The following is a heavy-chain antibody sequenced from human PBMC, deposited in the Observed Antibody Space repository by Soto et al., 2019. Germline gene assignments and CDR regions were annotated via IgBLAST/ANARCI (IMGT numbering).Heavy chain of an antibody. CDR2: ISSGNSYI. J-gene: IGHJ4*02. CDR1: GFPFSSYS. D-gene: IGHD3-9*01. CDR3: ATQMDYNILPGDRPSDY. V-gene: IGHV3-21*01. Sequence: GGSLRLSCAVSGFPFSSYSMNWVRQSPGKGLEWVSSISSGNSYIYYADSVRGRFTVSRDNAKRSLYLQMNSLRAEDTAVYYCATQMDYNILPGDRPSDYWGQGTRVTVSS.